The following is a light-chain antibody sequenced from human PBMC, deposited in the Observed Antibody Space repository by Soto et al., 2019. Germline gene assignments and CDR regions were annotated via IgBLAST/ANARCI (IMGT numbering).Light chain of an antibody. CDR2: GAS. J-gene: IGKJ1*01. CDR1: QSVSSN. CDR3: QQYGSSLRT. Sequence: DIGLTQSPGTLSLSPAESATLSCRASQSVSSNLAWYQQKPGQAPRLLIYGASNRATGIPDRFSGSESGTDFTLTISRLDPEDFAVYYCQQYGSSLRTFGQGTKVDIK. V-gene: IGKV3-20*01.